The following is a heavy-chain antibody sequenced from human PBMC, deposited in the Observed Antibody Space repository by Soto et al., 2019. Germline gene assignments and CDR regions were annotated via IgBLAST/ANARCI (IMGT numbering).Heavy chain of an antibody. V-gene: IGHV1-69*08. Sequence: QVQLVQSGAEVKKPGSSVKVSCKASGGTFSSYTISWVRQAPGQGLEWMGRIIPILGIANYAQKFQGRVTITADKSTSTAYMELSSLRSEDTAVYYCARDWFGFTTGTPSRRRFDPWGQGTLVTVSS. CDR3: ARDWFGFTTGTPSRRRFDP. J-gene: IGHJ5*02. CDR2: IIPILGIA. CDR1: GGTFSSYT. D-gene: IGHD1-1*01.